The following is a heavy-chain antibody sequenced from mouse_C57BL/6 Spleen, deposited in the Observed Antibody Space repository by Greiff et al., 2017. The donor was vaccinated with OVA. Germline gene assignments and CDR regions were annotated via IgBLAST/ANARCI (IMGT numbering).Heavy chain of an antibody. V-gene: IGHV2-2*01. D-gene: IGHD1-1*01. CDR1: GFSLTSYG. J-gene: IGHJ4*01. Sequence: QVQLQQSGPGLVQPSQSLSITCTVSGFSLTSYGVHWVRQSPGKGLEWLGVIWSGGSTDYNAAFISRLSISKDNSKSQVFFKMNSLQADDTAIYYCARNNDYYGSSYEAMDYWGQGTSVTVSS. CDR2: IWSGGST. CDR3: ARNNDYYGSSYEAMDY.